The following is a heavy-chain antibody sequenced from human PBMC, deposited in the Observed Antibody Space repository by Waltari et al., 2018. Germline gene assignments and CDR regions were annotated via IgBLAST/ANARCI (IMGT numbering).Heavy chain of an antibody. CDR3: ATGLKGYCSGGSCYFVNDY. D-gene: IGHD2-15*01. Sequence: QVQLVQSGAEVKKPGASVKVSCKVSGYTLTELSMHWVRTAPGTGLEWMGGVDPEDGETIYAQKFQGRVTMTEDTSTDTAYMELSSLRSEDTAVYYCATGLKGYCSGGSCYFVNDYWGQGTLVTVSS. J-gene: IGHJ4*02. CDR1: GYTLTELS. CDR2: VDPEDGET. V-gene: IGHV1-24*01.